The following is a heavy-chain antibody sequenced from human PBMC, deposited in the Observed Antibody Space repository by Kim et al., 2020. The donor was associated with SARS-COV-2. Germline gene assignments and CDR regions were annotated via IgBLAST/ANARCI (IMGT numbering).Heavy chain of an antibody. CDR3: ARDKFGSGYYYDSSGYRNDAFDI. CDR2: ISSSSSYI. CDR1: GFTFSSYS. Sequence: GGSLRLSCAASGFTFSSYSMNWVRQAPGKGLEWVSSISSSSSYIYYADSVKGRFTISRDNAKNSLYLQMNSLRAEDTAVYYCARDKFGSGYYYDSSGYRNDAFDIWGQGTMVTVSS. D-gene: IGHD3-22*01. V-gene: IGHV3-21*01. J-gene: IGHJ3*02.